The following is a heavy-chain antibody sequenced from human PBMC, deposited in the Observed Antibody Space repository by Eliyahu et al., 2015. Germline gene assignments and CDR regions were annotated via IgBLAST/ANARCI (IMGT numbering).Heavy chain of an antibody. D-gene: IGHD1-26*01. J-gene: IGHJ4*01. CDR2: IIPTPGGT. V-gene: IGHV1-69*04. Sequence: EVRKPGSSVKVSCKASGVSVRSYGINWVRQAPGQGLEWMGRIIPTPGGTYYAQNFQGRLTFSADRNTDTVYMELNSLTFEDTAIYFCAQSGSYSRYFDFWGHGTLVTVSS. CDR3: AQSGSYSRYFDF. CDR1: GVSVRSYG.